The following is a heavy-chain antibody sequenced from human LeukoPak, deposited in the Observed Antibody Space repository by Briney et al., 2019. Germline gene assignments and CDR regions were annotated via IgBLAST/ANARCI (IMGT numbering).Heavy chain of an antibody. CDR3: ARDPLYGDYATLDY. J-gene: IGHJ4*02. Sequence: GASVKVSCKASGYTFTSYAMNWVRQAPGQGLEWMGGIIPIFGTANYAQKFQGRVTITADKSTSTAYMELSSLRSEDTAVYYCARDPLYGDYATLDYWGQGTLVTVSS. V-gene: IGHV1-69*06. CDR1: GYTFTSYA. D-gene: IGHD4-17*01. CDR2: IIPIFGTA.